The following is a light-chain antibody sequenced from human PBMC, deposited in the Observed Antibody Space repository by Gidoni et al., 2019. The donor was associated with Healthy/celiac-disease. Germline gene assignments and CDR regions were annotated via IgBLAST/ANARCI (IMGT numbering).Light chain of an antibody. CDR2: DAS. CDR1: QSVSSY. J-gene: IGKJ4*02. V-gene: IGKV3-11*01. CDR3: QQRSNWPRL. Sequence: EILLTQSPATLSLSPGERTTLSCRASQSVSSYLAWYQQKPGQAPRLLIYDASNRATGIPARFSGSGSGTDFTLTISSLEPEDFAVYYCQQRSNWPRLFGGGTKVEIK.